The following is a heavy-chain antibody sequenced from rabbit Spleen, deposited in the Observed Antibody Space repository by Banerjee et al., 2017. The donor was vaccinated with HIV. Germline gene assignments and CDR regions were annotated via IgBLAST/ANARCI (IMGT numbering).Heavy chain of an antibody. CDR3: ARVRDIGFTDYYDL. CDR1: GVSFSISSY. CDR2: IDSGSSGFT. D-gene: IGHD1-1*01. J-gene: IGHJ4*01. V-gene: IGHV1S45*01. Sequence: QEQLEESGGDLVKPGASLTLTCTASGVSFSISSYMCWVRQAPGKGLEWIACIDSGSSGFTYFATWAKGRFTISKTSSTTVTLQMTRLTAADTATYFSARVRDIGFTDYYDLWGPGTLVTVS.